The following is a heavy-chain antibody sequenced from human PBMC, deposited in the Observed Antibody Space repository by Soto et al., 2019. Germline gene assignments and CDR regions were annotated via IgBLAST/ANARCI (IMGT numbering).Heavy chain of an antibody. CDR3: ARCRGAFGFDS. V-gene: IGHV4-31*03. CDR2: IHYRGRT. D-gene: IGHD2-15*01. Sequence: ASETLSLTCNVSGGSINSGGYYWGWIRQHPGKGLEWIGYIHYRGRTSYNPSLQSRVSISLDTSGHHFSMQLTSVTAADTAVYYCARCRGAFGFDSWGQGTLVTVSS. J-gene: IGHJ4*02. CDR1: GGSINSGGYY.